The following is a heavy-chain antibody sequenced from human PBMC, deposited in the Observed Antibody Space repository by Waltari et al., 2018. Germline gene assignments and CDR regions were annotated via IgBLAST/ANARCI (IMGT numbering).Heavy chain of an antibody. CDR1: GFSPSKFG. V-gene: IGHV3-33*06. CDR2: AWFDGVKT. Sequence: QVQLVESGGGVVQPGISLRLACAASGFSPSKFGMHWVRQVPGKGLEWVALAWFDGVKTYYADSVRGRFTISRDNSKNTLYLDIKNLRVDDTAIYYCAKDAFGNTYLDHWGQGTLVTVSS. J-gene: IGHJ5*02. CDR3: AKDAFGNTYLDH. D-gene: IGHD3-10*01.